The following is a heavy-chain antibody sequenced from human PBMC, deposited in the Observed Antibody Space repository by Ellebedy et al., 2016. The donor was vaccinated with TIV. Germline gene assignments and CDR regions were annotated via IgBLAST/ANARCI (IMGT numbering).Heavy chain of an antibody. CDR3: AKGSGLGGVDI. D-gene: IGHD3/OR15-3a*01. CDR2: IRYDEFNK. CDR1: GFTFSSFG. V-gene: IGHV3-30*02. J-gene: IGHJ3*02. Sequence: GESLKISCAASGFTFSSFGMYWVRQAPGKGLEWVAFIRYDEFNKYYADSVKGRFTISRDNSKNTLYLQMNSLRAEDTAVYYCAKGSGLGGVDIWGQGTMVTVSS.